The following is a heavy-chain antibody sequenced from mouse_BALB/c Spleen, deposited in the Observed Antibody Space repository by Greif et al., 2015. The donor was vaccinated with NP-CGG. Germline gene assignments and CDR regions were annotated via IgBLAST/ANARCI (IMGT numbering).Heavy chain of an antibody. CDR1: GFTFSDYY. J-gene: IGHJ2*01. Sequence: EVQRVESGGGLVKPGGSLKLSCAASGFTFSDYYMYWVRQTPEKRLEWVATISDGGSYTYYLDSVKGRFTISRDNAKNNLYLQMSSLKSEDTAMYYCARGATVGDYWGQGTTLTVSS. V-gene: IGHV5-4*02. CDR3: ARGATVGDY. CDR2: ISDGGSYT. D-gene: IGHD1-1*01.